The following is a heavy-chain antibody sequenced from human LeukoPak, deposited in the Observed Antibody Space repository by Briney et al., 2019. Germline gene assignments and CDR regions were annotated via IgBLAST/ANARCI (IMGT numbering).Heavy chain of an antibody. CDR2: INRGGVT. CDR1: GGSFSGYY. V-gene: IGHV4-34*01. D-gene: IGHD2-15*01. CDR3: ARGLSANFP. J-gene: IGHJ5*02. Sequence: SETLSLTCAVYGGSFSGYYWIWIRQPPGKGLEWIGEINRGGVTNYNPSLKSRVTISVDTSKNQFSLKLSSVTAADTAVYYCARGLSANFPWGQGTLVTVSS.